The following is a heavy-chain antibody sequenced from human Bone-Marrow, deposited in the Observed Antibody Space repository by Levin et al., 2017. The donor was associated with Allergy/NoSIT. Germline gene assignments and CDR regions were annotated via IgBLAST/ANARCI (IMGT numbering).Heavy chain of an antibody. J-gene: IGHJ6*02. CDR1: GHTLSGMS. V-gene: IGHV1-24*01. CDR2: FDPEDDET. D-gene: IGHD2-21*02. CDR3: ITDVRDEFYYGMDV. Sequence: ASVKVSCRVSGHTLSGMSVHWVRQAPEKGLEWMGGFDPEDDETIYSDKLEGRITMTEDTSTDTAYMELRSLTSEDTAVYYCITDVRDEFYYGMDVWGQGTTVIVSS.